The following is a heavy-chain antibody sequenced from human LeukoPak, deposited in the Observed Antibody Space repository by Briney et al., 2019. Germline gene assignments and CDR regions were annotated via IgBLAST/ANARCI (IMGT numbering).Heavy chain of an antibody. V-gene: IGHV4-38-2*02. J-gene: IGHJ5*02. CDR2: IFHTGSA. CDR1: GYSISSGYQ. D-gene: IGHD2-2*01. CDR3: ARDPRWLTPDCTSIRCCENYFDP. Sequence: PSETLSLTCAVSGYSISSGYQWAWIRQPPGKTLEWIGSIFHTGSAHYNPSLQSRVTISVDTSTNHFSLRLSSVTAADTAVYYCARDPRWLTPDCTSIRCCENYFDPWGQGILVTVSS.